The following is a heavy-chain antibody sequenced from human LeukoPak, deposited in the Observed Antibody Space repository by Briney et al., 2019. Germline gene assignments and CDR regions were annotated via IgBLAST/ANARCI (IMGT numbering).Heavy chain of an antibody. CDR2: ISSSGSGGNT. CDR1: GVTLSSYA. J-gene: IGHJ4*02. CDR3: ASRHCANGVCPFDD. Sequence: GGSLRLSCAASGVTLSSYAMSWARQAPGKGLEWVSGISSSGSGGNTYYADSVKGRFTISRDNSKNTLYLQMNSLSAEDTAVYYCASRHCANGVCPFDDWGQGTLVIVSS. V-gene: IGHV3-23*01. D-gene: IGHD2-8*01.